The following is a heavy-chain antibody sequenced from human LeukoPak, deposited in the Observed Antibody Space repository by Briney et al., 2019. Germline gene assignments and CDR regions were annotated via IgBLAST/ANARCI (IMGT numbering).Heavy chain of an antibody. J-gene: IGHJ4*02. CDR3: ARVMNREGTNY. Sequence: SETLSLTCTVSGYSISSGYYWGWIRQPPGKGLEWIGSIYHSGSTYYNPSLKSRVTISVDTSENQFSLNLSSVTAADTAVYYCARVMNREGTNYWGQGTPVTVSS. CDR1: GYSISSGYY. D-gene: IGHD1-14*01. CDR2: IYHSGST. V-gene: IGHV4-38-2*02.